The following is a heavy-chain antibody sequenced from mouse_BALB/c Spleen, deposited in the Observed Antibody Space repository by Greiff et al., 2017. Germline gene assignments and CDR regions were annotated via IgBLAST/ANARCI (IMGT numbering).Heavy chain of an antibody. J-gene: IGHJ3*01. D-gene: IGHD1-1*01. V-gene: IGHV5-9*03. CDR1: GFTFSSYT. CDR2: ISSGGGNT. Sequence: EVQLVESGGGLVKPGGSLKLSCAASGFTFSSYTMSWVRQTPEKRLEWVATISSGGGNTYYPDSVKGRFTISRDNAKNNLYLQMSSLRSEDTALYYCARSRGSSPFAYWGQGTLVTVSA. CDR3: ARSRGSSPFAY.